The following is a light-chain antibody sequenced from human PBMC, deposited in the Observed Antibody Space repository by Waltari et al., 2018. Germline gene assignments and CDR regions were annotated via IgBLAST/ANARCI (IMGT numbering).Light chain of an antibody. J-gene: IGLJ2*01. CDR3: LVWHSTIDHQGV. Sequence: SYVVTQSPPPSVAPGETPRISCGVEPVGRKRVLCTQPRPGQAPVMVISYDSNRPSGIPERFSGSNTGNTATLTISWVEAEDEADYYCLVWHSTIDHQGVFGGGTKLTVL. CDR2: YDS. CDR1: PVGRKR. V-gene: IGLV3-21*04.